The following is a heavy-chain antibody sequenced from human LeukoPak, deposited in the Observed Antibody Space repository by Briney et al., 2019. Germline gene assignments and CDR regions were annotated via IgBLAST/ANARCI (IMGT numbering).Heavy chain of an antibody. V-gene: IGHV3-11*03. CDR1: GFTFRYYY. J-gene: IGHJ4*02. Sequence: GGSLRLSCAASGFTFRYYYMIWMRQAPGKGVEWVSYTSSRSSYTNYADSVKGRFTISRDTAKTSMSLQMNSLRAEDTAAYYCARRKSGSHTFDYWGQGNLVTVSS. D-gene: IGHD3-3*01. CDR3: ARRKSGSHTFDY. CDR2: TSSRSSYT.